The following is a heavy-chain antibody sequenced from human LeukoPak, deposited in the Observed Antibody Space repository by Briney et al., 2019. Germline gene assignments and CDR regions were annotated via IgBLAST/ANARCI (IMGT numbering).Heavy chain of an antibody. D-gene: IGHD2-15*01. CDR3: AKEAMPLVVVAATVDY. CDR2: ISGSGGST. CDR1: GFTFSSYA. J-gene: IGHJ4*02. Sequence: GGSLRLSCAASGFTFSSYAMSWVRQAPGKGLEWVPAISGSGGSTYYADSVKGRFTISRDNSKNTLYLQMNSLRAEDTAVYYCAKEAMPLVVVAATVDYWGQGTLVTVSS. V-gene: IGHV3-23*01.